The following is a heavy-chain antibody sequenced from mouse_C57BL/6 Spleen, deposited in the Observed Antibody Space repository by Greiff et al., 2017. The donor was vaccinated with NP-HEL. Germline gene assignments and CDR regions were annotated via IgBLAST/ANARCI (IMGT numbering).Heavy chain of an antibody. J-gene: IGHJ1*03. CDR1: GFSLTSYG. Sequence: VKLQESGPGLVQPSQSLSITCTVSGFSLTSYGVHWVRQSPGKGLEWLGVIWRGGSTDYNAAFMSRLSITKDNSKSQVFFKMNSLQADDTAIYYCAKNSDYGNWYFDVWGTGTTVTVSS. CDR3: AKNSDYGNWYFDV. V-gene: IGHV2-5*01. CDR2: IWRGGST. D-gene: IGHD1-1*01.